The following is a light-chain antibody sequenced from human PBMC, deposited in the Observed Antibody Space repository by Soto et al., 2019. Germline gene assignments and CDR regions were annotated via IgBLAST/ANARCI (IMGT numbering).Light chain of an antibody. Sequence: QSVLSQPASVSGSPGESISISCIGTKNDIGSYRFVSWYQQHPGEAPNPMISEGSKRPSGTSNRFSGSKSGNTASLRISGLQAEDEADYYCCSYAGSSTWVFGGGTQLTVL. V-gene: IGLV2-23*01. J-gene: IGLJ3*02. CDR1: KNDIGSYRF. CDR2: EGS. CDR3: CSYAGSSTWV.